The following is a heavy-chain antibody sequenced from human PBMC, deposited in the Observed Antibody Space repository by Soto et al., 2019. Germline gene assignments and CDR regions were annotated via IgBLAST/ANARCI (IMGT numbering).Heavy chain of an antibody. J-gene: IGHJ4*02. Sequence: EVQLMESGGGLVQPGGSLRLSCAASGFTFSSFSMHWVRQAPGKGLEWVSYISSSSSNIYYADSVRGRFTISRDNAKNSWYLQMNRLRDEDPAVFYCARDATRCSGGTCLDYWGQGTLVTVSS. CDR3: ARDATRCSGGTCLDY. V-gene: IGHV3-48*02. CDR2: ISSSSSNI. D-gene: IGHD2-15*01. CDR1: GFTFSSFS.